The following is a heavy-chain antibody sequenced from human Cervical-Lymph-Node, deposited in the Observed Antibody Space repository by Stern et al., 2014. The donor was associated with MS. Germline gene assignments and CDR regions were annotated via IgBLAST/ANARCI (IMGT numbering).Heavy chain of an antibody. CDR3: ARGGIYYRLEVSDP. V-gene: IGHV3-30-3*01. D-gene: IGHD3-10*01. Sequence: QVQLVESGGGVVQPGRSLRLSCTASGFAFSTYAMHWVRQAPGKGLEWVAAIAFDGTHKYYADSVKGRFTISRDNSKNTLYLQMNSLRAEDTALYYCARGGIYYRLEVSDPWGQGTLVTVSS. J-gene: IGHJ5*02. CDR2: IAFDGTHK. CDR1: GFAFSTYA.